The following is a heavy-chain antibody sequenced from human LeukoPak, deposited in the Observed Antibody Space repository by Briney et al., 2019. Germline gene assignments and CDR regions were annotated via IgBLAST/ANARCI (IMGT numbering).Heavy chain of an antibody. V-gene: IGHV3-23*01. CDR3: AKDPYSSGWYFAPADY. Sequence: GGSLRLSCAASGFTFSTYAMSWVRQAPGKGLEWVSSIRGSGGSTYYADSVKGRFTISRDNSKNTLYLQMNSLRAEDTAVYYCAKDPYSSGWYFAPADYWGQGTLVTVSS. D-gene: IGHD6-19*01. CDR1: GFTFSTYA. CDR2: IRGSGGST. J-gene: IGHJ4*02.